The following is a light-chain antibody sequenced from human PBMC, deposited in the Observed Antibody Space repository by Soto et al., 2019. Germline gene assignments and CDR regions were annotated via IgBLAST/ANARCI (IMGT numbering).Light chain of an antibody. J-gene: IGLJ3*02. CDR2: EGS. CDR3: SSYAGSNTWV. V-gene: IGLV2-23*01. CDR1: GSDVESYNL. Sequence: QSVLTQPASVSGSPGQSITISCTGIGSDVESYNLVSWYQHHPGKAPKLMIYEGSARPSGVSNRFSGSKSGNTASLTISGLQAEDESDYYCSSYAGSNTWVFGGGTKLTVL.